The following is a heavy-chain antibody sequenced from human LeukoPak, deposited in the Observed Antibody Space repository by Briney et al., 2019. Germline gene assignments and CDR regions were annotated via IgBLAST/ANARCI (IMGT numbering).Heavy chain of an antibody. CDR2: ISSSSSYT. D-gene: IGHD3-10*01. V-gene: IGHV3-11*06. CDR3: ARAGEGDGSGSYYFDY. J-gene: IGHJ4*02. CDR1: GFTFSDYY. Sequence: PGGSLRLSCAASGFTFSDYYMSWTRQAPGKGLEWVSYISSSSSYTNYADSVKGRFTISRDNAKNSLYLQMNSLRAEDTAVYYCARAGEGDGSGSYYFDYWGQGTLVTVSS.